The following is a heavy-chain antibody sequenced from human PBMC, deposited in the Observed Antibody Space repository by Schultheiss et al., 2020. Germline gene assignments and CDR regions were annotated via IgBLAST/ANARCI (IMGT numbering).Heavy chain of an antibody. V-gene: IGHV4-61*01. CDR2: IYYSGST. CDR1: GGSINSANYY. J-gene: IGHJ6*02. CDR3: ARGGGVVVAATHYYGMDV. D-gene: IGHD2-15*01. Sequence: SETLSLTCTVSGGSINSANYYWSWIRQHPGKGLEWIGYIYYSGSTYYGPSLKSRVTISVDTSKNQFSLKLSSVTAADTAVYYCARGGGVVVAATHYYGMDVWGQGTTVTVSS.